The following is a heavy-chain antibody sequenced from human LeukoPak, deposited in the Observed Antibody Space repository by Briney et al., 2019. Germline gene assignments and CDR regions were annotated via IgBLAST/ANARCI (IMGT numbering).Heavy chain of an antibody. CDR2: ISSSSSYI. CDR1: GFTFSSYS. J-gene: IGHJ4*02. D-gene: IGHD1-26*01. CDR3: ARDQHSGSSFDY. V-gene: IGHV3-21*01. Sequence: GGSLRLSCAASGFTFSSYSMNWVRQAPGKGLEWVSSISSSSSYIYYADSVKGRFTISRDNAKNSLYLQMNSLRAEDTAVYYCARDQHSGSSFDYWGRGTLVTVSS.